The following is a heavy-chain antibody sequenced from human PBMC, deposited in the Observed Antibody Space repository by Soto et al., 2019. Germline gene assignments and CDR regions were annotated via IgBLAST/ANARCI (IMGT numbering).Heavy chain of an antibody. CDR3: ARDQGNDYVWGSYRSKIYDDAFDI. J-gene: IGHJ3*02. CDR1: GGTFSSYA. D-gene: IGHD3-16*02. V-gene: IGHV1-69*13. CDR2: IIPIFGTA. Sequence: GASVKVSCKASGGTFSSYAISWVRQAPGQGLEWMGGIIPIFGTANYAQKFQGRVTITADESTSTAYMELSSLRSEDTAVYYCARDQGNDYVWGSYRSKIYDDAFDIWGQGTMVTVSS.